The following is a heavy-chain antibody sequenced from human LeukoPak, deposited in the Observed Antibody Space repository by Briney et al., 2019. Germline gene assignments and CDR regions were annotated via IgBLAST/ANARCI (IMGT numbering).Heavy chain of an antibody. CDR2: ISGSGGST. V-gene: IGHV3-23*01. D-gene: IGHD5-24*01. J-gene: IGHJ4*02. CDR3: ANGRDGYNFDY. CDR1: GFTFSSYA. Sequence: GGSLRPSCAASGFTFSSYAMSWVRQAPGKGLEWVSAISGSGGSTYYTDSVKGRFTISRDNSKNTLYLQMNSLRAEDTAVYYCANGRDGYNFDYWGQGTLVTVSS.